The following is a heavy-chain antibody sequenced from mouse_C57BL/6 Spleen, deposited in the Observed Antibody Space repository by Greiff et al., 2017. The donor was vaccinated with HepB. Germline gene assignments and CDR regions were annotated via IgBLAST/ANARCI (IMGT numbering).Heavy chain of an antibody. CDR2: ISYDGSN. V-gene: IGHV3-6*01. J-gene: IGHJ1*03. Sequence: ESGPGLVKPSQSLSLTCSVTGYSITSGYYWNWIRQFPGNKLEWMGYISYDGSNNYNPSLKNRISITRDTSKNQFFLKLNSVTTEDTATYYCARDYGSSPHWYFDVWGTGTTVTVSS. CDR1: GYSITSGYY. D-gene: IGHD1-1*01. CDR3: ARDYGSSPHWYFDV.